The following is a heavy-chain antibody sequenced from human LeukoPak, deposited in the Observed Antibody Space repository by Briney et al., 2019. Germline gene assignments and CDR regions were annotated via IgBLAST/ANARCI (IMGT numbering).Heavy chain of an antibody. CDR2: ISSNGGST. V-gene: IGHV3-64*01. Sequence: GGSLRLSCAASGFTFSSYAMHWVRQAPGKGLEYVSAISSNGGSTYYANSVEGRFTISRDNSKNTLYLQMGSLRAEDMAVYYCARGWELLGIDYWGQGTLVTVSS. D-gene: IGHD1-26*01. CDR1: GFTFSSYA. J-gene: IGHJ4*02. CDR3: ARGWELLGIDY.